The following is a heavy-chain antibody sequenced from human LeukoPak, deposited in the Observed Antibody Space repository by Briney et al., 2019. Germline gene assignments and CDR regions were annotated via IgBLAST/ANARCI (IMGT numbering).Heavy chain of an antibody. Sequence: GGPLRLSCAASGFTFNRYWMSWLRQAPGKERQGVINIKQDGSPKFHIVSVKGRFTISRDNAKNLLYMQMNGLRAEETAVYYCARVEASGYDYGDFDYWGQGTLVTVSS. J-gene: IGHJ4*02. CDR3: ARVEASGYDYGDFDY. D-gene: IGHD5-12*01. CDR1: GFTFNRYW. CDR2: IKQDGSPK. V-gene: IGHV3-7*01.